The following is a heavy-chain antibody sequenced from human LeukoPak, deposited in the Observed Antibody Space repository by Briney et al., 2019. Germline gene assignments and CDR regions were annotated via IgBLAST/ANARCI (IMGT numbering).Heavy chain of an antibody. J-gene: IGHJ4*02. CDR2: ISSSSSYI. D-gene: IGHD6-6*01. V-gene: IGHV3-21*01. CDR3: ARVHRSEYSSSFWFDY. Sequence: GGSLRLSCAASGFTFSSYSMNWVRQAPGKGLEWVSSISSSSSYIYYADSVKGRFTISRDNAKNSMYLQMNSLRAEDTAVYYCARVHRSEYSSSFWFDYWGQGTLVTVSS. CDR1: GFTFSSYS.